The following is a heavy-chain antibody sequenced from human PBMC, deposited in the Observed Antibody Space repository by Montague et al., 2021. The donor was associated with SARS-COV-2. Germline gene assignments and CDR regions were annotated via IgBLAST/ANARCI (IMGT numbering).Heavy chain of an antibody. CDR1: GGSISSVTW. Sequence: SETLSLTCAVSGGSISSVTWWTWVRQPPGKGLEWIGEISHSGGTNYNPSLKSRVTISVDKSKNQFSLNLNSVTAADTAVYYCASLSSDVGGYFWFDPWGQGTLVSVSS. J-gene: IGHJ5*02. D-gene: IGHD1-26*01. V-gene: IGHV4-4*02. CDR3: ASLSSDVGGYFWFDP. CDR2: ISHSGGT.